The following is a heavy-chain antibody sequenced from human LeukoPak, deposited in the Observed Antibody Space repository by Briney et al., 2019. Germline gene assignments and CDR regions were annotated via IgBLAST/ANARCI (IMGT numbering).Heavy chain of an antibody. V-gene: IGHV4-59*01. CDR3: ARVYYGRTYDYWYFDL. CDR2: IFYSGST. Sequence: PSETLSLTCTVSGGSISGYYWSWIRQPPGKGLEWIGYIFYSGSTNYNPSLKGRVTISVDTSKNQFSLKLSSVTAADTAVYFCARVYYGRTYDYWYFDLWGRGTLVTVSS. J-gene: IGHJ2*01. D-gene: IGHD3-10*01. CDR1: GGSISGYY.